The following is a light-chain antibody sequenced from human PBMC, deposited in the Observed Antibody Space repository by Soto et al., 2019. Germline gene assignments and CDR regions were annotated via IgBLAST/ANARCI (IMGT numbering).Light chain of an antibody. V-gene: IGLV2-14*01. J-gene: IGLJ1*01. Sequence: QSVLTQPASVSGSPGHSITISCTGTSNDVGGYDYVSWYQQHPGKAPKLVIYEVSHRPSGISDRFSGSKSGNTASLTNSGLQVEDEADYYCSSYATSSPYVFGPGTKVTVL. CDR2: EVS. CDR1: SNDVGGYDY. CDR3: SSYATSSPYV.